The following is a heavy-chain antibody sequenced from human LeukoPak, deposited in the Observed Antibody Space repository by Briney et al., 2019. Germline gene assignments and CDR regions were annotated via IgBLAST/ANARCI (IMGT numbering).Heavy chain of an antibody. D-gene: IGHD6-19*01. CDR1: AFTFSSSA. CDR3: ATSQQWLGVYYFDY. V-gene: IGHV3-23*01. Sequence: GGSLRLSCAASAFTFSSSAMSWVRQAPGKGLEWVSAISGSGGSTYYADSLKGRFTVSRDNSKNTLYLQMNSLRAEDTAVYYCATSQQWLGVYYFDYWGQGTLVTVSS. CDR2: ISGSGGST. J-gene: IGHJ4*02.